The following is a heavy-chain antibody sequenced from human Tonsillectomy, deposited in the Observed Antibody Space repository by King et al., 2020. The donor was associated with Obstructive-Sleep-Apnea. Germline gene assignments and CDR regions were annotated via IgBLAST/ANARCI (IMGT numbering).Heavy chain of an antibody. J-gene: IGHJ4*02. CDR1: GFTFDDYA. D-gene: IGHD3-9*01. CDR3: AKGDDWLLHFDY. Sequence: VQLVESGGGLVQPGRSLRLSCAASGFTFDDYAMHWVRQAPGKGLEWVSGISWNSGSIGYADSVKGRFTISRDNAKNSLYLQMNSLRAEDTALYYCAKGDDWLLHFDYWGQGTLVTVSS. V-gene: IGHV3-9*01. CDR2: ISWNSGSI.